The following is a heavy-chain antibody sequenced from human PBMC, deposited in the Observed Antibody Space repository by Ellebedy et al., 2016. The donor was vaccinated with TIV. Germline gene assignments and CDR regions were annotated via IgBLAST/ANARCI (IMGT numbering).Heavy chain of an antibody. CDR3: TSPAVGHTTGCCRYYFDY. Sequence: GESLKISCAASGFTFSIYAMSWVRQAPGKGLEWVSFISGSGDSTYYADSVKGRFTISRDNSRNTMSLQMDSLRAEDTALYYCTSPAVGHTTGCCRYYFDYWGLGTLVTVSS. J-gene: IGHJ4*02. CDR1: GFTFSIYA. CDR2: ISGSGDST. V-gene: IGHV3-23*01. D-gene: IGHD2/OR15-2a*01.